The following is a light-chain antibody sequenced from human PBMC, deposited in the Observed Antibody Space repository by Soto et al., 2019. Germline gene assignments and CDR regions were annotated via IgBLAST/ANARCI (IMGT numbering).Light chain of an antibody. CDR3: CSYAGSDTHYV. V-gene: IGLV2-11*01. J-gene: IGLJ1*01. CDR2: DVS. Sequence: QSALTQPRSVSGSPGQSVTISCTGTSGDVGGYNYVSWYQEHPGKAPKLMIYDVSKRPSGVPDRFSGSKSGNTASLTISGLQAEDEADYYCCSYAGSDTHYVFGTGTKVTVL. CDR1: SGDVGGYNY.